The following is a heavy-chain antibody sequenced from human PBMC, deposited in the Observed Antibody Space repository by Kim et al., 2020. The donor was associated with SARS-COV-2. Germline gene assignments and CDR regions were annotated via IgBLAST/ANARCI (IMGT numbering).Heavy chain of an antibody. CDR3: AIDHGNWFDP. V-gene: IGHV4-31*03. CDR2: IYYSGSI. CDR1: GGSINSGGYY. Sequence: SETLSLTCSVSGGSINSGGYYWSWIRQHPGKGLEWIGYIYYSGSIYYNPSLKSRVTISVDTSKNQFSLKLSSATAADTAVYYCAIDHGNWFDPWGQGTLVTVSS. J-gene: IGHJ5*02. D-gene: IGHD3-9*01.